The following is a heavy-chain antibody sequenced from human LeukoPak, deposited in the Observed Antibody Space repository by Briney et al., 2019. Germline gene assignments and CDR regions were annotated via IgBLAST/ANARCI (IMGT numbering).Heavy chain of an antibody. V-gene: IGHV3-23*01. CDR2: ISGSGGST. D-gene: IGHD3-9*01. CDR1: GFTFNNYA. Sequence: PGGSLRLSCAASGFTFNNYAMSWVRQAPEKGLEWVSAISGSGGSTYYADSVKGRFTISRDNSKNTLYLQMNSLRAEDTAVYYCAKAQYFDWLLPKYNWFDPWGQGALVTVSS. J-gene: IGHJ5*02. CDR3: AKAQYFDWLLPKYNWFDP.